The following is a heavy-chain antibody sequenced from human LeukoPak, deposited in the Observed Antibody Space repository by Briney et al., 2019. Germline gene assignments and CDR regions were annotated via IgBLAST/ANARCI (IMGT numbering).Heavy chain of an antibody. J-gene: IGHJ4*02. V-gene: IGHV4-59*01. CDR2: IYYSGST. CDR1: GGSISSYF. CDR3: ARYSIYGYNSSPTFDY. D-gene: IGHD6-13*01. Sequence: PSETLSLTCTVSGGSISSYFWSWIRQPPGKELEWIGYIYYSGSTKYNPSLKSRVTISVDTSRKHFSLKLTSVTAADTAVYYCARYSIYGYNSSPTFDYWGQGTLVTVSS.